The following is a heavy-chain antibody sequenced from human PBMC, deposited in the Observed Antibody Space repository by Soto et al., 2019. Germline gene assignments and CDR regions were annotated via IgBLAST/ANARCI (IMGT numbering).Heavy chain of an antibody. CDR1: GDSVASNSAA. J-gene: IGHJ4*02. CDR2: TYYRSRWYN. D-gene: IGHD1-26*01. V-gene: IGHV6-1*01. CDR3: ATGQHSSGRIFDY. Sequence: SPTLSLTCGISGDSVASNSAAWNWLRQSPSRGLEWLGRTYYRSRWYNDYAVSVESRITINPDTSKNHFSLQLNFVTPEDTAVYLSATGQHSSGRIFDYRGQGTLVTV.